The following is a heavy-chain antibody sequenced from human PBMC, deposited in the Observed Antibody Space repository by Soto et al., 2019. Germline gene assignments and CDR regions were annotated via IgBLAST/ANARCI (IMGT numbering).Heavy chain of an antibody. CDR2: INPNSGGT. CDR1: GYTFTGYY. J-gene: IGHJ6*02. V-gene: IGHV1-2*04. CDR3: ARVDCSSTSCPGRYYGMDV. Sequence: VKVSCKASGYTFTGYYMHWVRQAPGQGLEWMGWINPNSGGTNYAQKFQGWVTMTRDTSISTAYMELSRLRSDDTAVYYCARVDCSSTSCPGRYYGMDVWGQGTTVTVSS. D-gene: IGHD2-2*01.